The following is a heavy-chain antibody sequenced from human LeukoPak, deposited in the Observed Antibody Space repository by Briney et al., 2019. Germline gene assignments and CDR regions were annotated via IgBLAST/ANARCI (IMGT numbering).Heavy chain of an antibody. J-gene: IGHJ4*02. D-gene: IGHD2/OR15-2a*01. Sequence: GGSLRLSCAASEFIFSRDSMNWVRQAPGKGLEWVAYINGGGSPIYYADSVRGRFTISRDNAKNSLYLQMNSLRAEDTAVYYCVRDNPRCCGVIPSNIDDYWGQGTLVTVSS. CDR3: VRDNPRCCGVIPSNIDDY. CDR1: EFIFSRDS. V-gene: IGHV3-48*01. CDR2: INGGGSPI.